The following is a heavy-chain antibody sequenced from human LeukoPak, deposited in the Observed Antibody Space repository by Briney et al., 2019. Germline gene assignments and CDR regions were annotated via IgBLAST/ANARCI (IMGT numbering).Heavy chain of an antibody. CDR3: ATIAVSSRWFSGGY. Sequence: GGSLRLSCAASGFTVSSNYMSWVRQAPGKGLEWVSVIYSGGSTNYGDSVKGRFTISRDNSKNTLYLQMNSLRAEDTAVYYCATIAVSSRWFSGGYWGQGTLVTVSS. CDR1: GFTVSSNY. D-gene: IGHD6-13*01. CDR2: IYSGGST. V-gene: IGHV3-66*01. J-gene: IGHJ4*02.